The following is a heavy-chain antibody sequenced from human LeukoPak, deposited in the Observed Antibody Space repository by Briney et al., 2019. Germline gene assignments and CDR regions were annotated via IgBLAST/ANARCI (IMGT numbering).Heavy chain of an antibody. CDR3: AREQYGSDDALDI. CDR1: GFTFSSYG. J-gene: IGHJ3*02. V-gene: IGHV3-33*01. Sequence: ARSLRLTCAASGFTFSSYGMHWVRQAPGKGLEWVAVIWYDGSNKYYADSVKGRFTISRDNSKNAMDLQMNSLRAEDTAVYYCAREQYGSDDALDIWGQGTMVTVSS. D-gene: IGHD4-17*01. CDR2: IWYDGSNK.